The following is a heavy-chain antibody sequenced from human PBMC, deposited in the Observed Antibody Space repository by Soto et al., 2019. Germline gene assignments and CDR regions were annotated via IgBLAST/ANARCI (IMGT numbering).Heavy chain of an antibody. Sequence: QVQLVESGGGVVQPGRSLRLSCAASGFTFSSYGMHWVRQAPGKGLEWVAVIWYDGSNKYYADSVKGRFTISRDNSKNTLYLQMNSLRAEDTAVYYCARTPGGSGYDAIFDYWGQGTLVTVSS. CDR2: IWYDGSNK. D-gene: IGHD5-12*01. J-gene: IGHJ4*02. V-gene: IGHV3-33*01. CDR3: ARTPGGSGYDAIFDY. CDR1: GFTFSSYG.